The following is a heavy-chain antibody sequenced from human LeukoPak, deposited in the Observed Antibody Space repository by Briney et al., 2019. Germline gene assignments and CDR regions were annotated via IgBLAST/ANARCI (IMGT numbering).Heavy chain of an antibody. J-gene: IGHJ3*02. V-gene: IGHV3-23*01. CDR3: AKRAGSSSSGDDAFDI. Sequence: GGSLRLSCAASGFTFSSYAMSWVRQAPGRGLEWVSAISGSGGSTYYADSVKGRFTISRDNSKNTLYLQMNSLRAEDTAVYYCAKRAGSSSSGDDAFDIWGQGTMVTVSS. CDR2: ISGSGGST. CDR1: GFTFSSYA. D-gene: IGHD6-6*01.